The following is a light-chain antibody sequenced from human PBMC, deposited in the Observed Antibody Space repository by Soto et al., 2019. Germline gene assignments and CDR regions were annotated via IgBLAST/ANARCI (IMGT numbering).Light chain of an antibody. V-gene: IGLV2-14*03. Sequence: QSALTQPAAVSGSPGQSITISCTGNSSDIGGYNYVSWYQHHPGKAPKLVICDVGDRPSWVSIRFSGSKSGNTASLNISGNQAEDEDDDYCSSYTISSTVVLGGGTKLTVL. CDR1: SSDIGGYNY. CDR2: DVG. CDR3: SSYTISSTVV. J-gene: IGLJ3*02.